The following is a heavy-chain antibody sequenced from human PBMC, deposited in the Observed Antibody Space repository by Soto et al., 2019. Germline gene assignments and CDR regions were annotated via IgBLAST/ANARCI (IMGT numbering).Heavy chain of an antibody. D-gene: IGHD1-1*01. V-gene: IGHV1-2*04. J-gene: IGHJ6*02. Sequence: ASVKVSCKASGYTFTGYYMHWVRQAPGQGLEWMGWINPNSGGTNYAQKFQGWVTMTRDTSISTAYMELSRLRSDDTAVYYCARATVPEHYYYGVDVRGQGTTVTVSS. CDR1: GYTFTGYY. CDR2: INPNSGGT. CDR3: ARATVPEHYYYGVDV.